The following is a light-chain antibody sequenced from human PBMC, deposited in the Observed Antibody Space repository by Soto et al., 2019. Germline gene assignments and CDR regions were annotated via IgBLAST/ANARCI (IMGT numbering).Light chain of an antibody. V-gene: IGKV1-33*01. CDR3: QQYYDIPYT. J-gene: IGKJ2*01. CDR1: QDIGNY. Sequence: DIQMTQSPSSLSASVGDRVTITCQASQDIGNYLNWYQLKPGKAPKLLIYDASNLETGVPSRFSGSGSGTDFTFTVSSLLPEDIATYYCQQYYDIPYTFGQGTRLEIK. CDR2: DAS.